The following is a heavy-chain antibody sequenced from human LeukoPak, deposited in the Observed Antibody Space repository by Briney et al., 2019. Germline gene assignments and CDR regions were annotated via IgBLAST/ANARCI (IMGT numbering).Heavy chain of an antibody. V-gene: IGHV1-18*01. Sequence: GASVKVSCKASGYTFTSYGISWVRQAPGQGLEWMGWISAYNGNTNYAQKLQGRVTMTTDTSTSTAYMELRSLRSDDTAVYYCARVNPGTPVSDNWFDPWGQGTLVTVSS. CDR1: GYTFTSYG. CDR3: ARVNPGTPVSDNWFDP. CDR2: ISAYNGNT. J-gene: IGHJ5*02. D-gene: IGHD4-11*01.